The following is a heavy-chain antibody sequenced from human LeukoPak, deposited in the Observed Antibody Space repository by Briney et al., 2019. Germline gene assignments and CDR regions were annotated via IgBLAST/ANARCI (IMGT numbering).Heavy chain of an antibody. CDR1: GFTFSSYA. V-gene: IGHV3-23*01. CDR2: ISGSGGST. Sequence: GGSLRLSCAASGFTFSSYAMSWVRQVPGKGLEWVSAISGSGGSTYYADSVKGRFTISRDNSKNTLYLQMNSLRAEDTAVYYCAKARYYYATQTGIFDYWGQGTLVTVSS. CDR3: AKARYYYATQTGIFDY. D-gene: IGHD3-10*01. J-gene: IGHJ4*02.